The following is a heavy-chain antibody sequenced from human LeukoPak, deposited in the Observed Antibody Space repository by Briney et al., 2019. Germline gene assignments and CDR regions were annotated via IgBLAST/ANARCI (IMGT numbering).Heavy chain of an antibody. J-gene: IGHJ4*02. CDR3: AKGSYYDSSGSFYFDY. CDR1: GFTFSSYA. CDR2: ISGSGDNT. D-gene: IGHD3-22*01. V-gene: IGHV3-23*01. Sequence: GSLRLSCTASGFTFSSYAMSWVRQAPGKGLEWVSGISGSGDNTYYADSVKGRFTISRDNSKNTLYVQVNSLGTEDTAAYYCAKGSYYDSSGSFYFDYWGQGTLVTVSS.